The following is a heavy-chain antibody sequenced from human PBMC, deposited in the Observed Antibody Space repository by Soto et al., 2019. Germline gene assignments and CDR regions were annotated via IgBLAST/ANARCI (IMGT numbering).Heavy chain of an antibody. CDR2: ISGSGSTT. Sequence: GGSLRLSCAASGFSLNNHAMTWVRQAPGKGLEWVSGISGSGSTTHYADSVKGRFTISRDNSKDTLYLQTNSLRPEDTAAYYCAKDRLMLTMVVVGAFDFWGLGTMVTVSS. CDR1: GFSLNNHA. J-gene: IGHJ3*01. D-gene: IGHD3-22*01. V-gene: IGHV3-23*01. CDR3: AKDRLMLTMVVVGAFDF.